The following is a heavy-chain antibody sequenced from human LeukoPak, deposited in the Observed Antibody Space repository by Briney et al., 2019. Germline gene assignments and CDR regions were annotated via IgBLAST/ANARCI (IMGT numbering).Heavy chain of an antibody. J-gene: IGHJ4*02. V-gene: IGHV3-53*01. CDR1: GFPLSSNY. D-gene: IGHD4-11*01. CDR2: IFSGGDT. CDR3: ARAPSSIYSDYAEFDY. Sequence: GALEPSFAASGFPLSSNYMTWGRPAPGKGLEWGSGIFSGGDTYYTDSVKGRFTISRDNSKNTLYLQMNSLRVEDTAVYYCARAPSSIYSDYAEFDYWGQGTLVTVSS.